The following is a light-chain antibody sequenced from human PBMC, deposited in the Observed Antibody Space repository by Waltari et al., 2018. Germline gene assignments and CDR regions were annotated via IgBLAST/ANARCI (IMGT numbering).Light chain of an antibody. Sequence: QSVLTQPPSASGTPGQRVTMSCSGTSSNIGMNTLNWYQHLPGSAPKLLIYRNSPRPSGFPDRFSGSKSGTSGSLAISELQSEDEADYYCATWDDTLNGYVFGTGTKVTVL. J-gene: IGLJ1*01. CDR2: RNS. V-gene: IGLV1-44*01. CDR3: ATWDDTLNGYV. CDR1: SSNIGMNT.